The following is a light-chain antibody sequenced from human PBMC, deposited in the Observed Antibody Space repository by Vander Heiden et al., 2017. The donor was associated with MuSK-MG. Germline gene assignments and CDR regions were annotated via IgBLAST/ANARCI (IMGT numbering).Light chain of an antibody. Sequence: SSELTQDPAVSVALGQTVSFTCQGDTLRTYFASWYQQKAGQAPMLVFYGKNNRPSGIPERFSASSSGTSSSLTITGAQAEDEADYYCISRDSSGTQYVFGAGTKVTGL. J-gene: IGLJ1*01. CDR2: GKN. V-gene: IGLV3-19*01. CDR1: TLRTYF. CDR3: ISRDSSGTQYV.